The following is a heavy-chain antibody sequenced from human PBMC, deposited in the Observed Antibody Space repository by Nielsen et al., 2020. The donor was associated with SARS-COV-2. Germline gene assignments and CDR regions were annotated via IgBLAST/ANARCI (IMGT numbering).Heavy chain of an antibody. V-gene: IGHV4-39*01. D-gene: IGHD6-6*01. CDR3: ARGLRLYSSSHRFDP. J-gene: IGHJ5*02. CDR1: GGSISSSSYY. Sequence: SETLSLTCTVSGGSISSSSYYWGWIRQPPGKGLEWIGSIYYSGSTYYNPSLKSRVTISVDTSKNQFSLKLSSVTAADTAVYYCARGLRLYSSSHRFDPWGQGTLVTVSS. CDR2: IYYSGST.